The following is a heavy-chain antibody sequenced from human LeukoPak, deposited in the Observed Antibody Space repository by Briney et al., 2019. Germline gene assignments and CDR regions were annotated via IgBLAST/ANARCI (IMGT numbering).Heavy chain of an antibody. J-gene: IGHJ4*02. CDR2: IYHRGRS. Sequence: SETLSLTCTVSGYSLSSGYYWDWIRQSPGKGLEWIGTIYHRGRSYYNPSLKSRVTISVDTSKNQFSLKMTSVTAADTAFYYCARGSSSGYFDFWGQGTLVTVS. D-gene: IGHD6-13*01. CDR1: GYSLSSGYY. V-gene: IGHV4-38-2*02. CDR3: ARGSSSGYFDF.